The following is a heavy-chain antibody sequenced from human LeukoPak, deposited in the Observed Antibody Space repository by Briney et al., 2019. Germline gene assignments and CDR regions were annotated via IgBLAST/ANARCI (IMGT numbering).Heavy chain of an antibody. CDR2: ILYDGTNK. D-gene: IGHD4-17*01. CDR3: ARDITVTRFDY. Sequence: GRSLRLSCAASGFTFSSYGMHWVRQAPGKGLEWVAVILYDGTNKYYADSVKGRFTISRDNSQNTLYLQMNSLRGEDTAVYYCARDITVTRFDYWGQGTLVTVSS. CDR1: GFTFSSYG. J-gene: IGHJ4*02. V-gene: IGHV3-30*03.